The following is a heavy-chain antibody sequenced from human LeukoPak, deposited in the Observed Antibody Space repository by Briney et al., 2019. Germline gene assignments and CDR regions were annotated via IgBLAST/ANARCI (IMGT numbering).Heavy chain of an antibody. CDR2: ISGSGGST. J-gene: IGHJ4*02. CDR3: AKHIVVVPAAIY. V-gene: IGHV3-23*01. Sequence: GGSLRLSCAASGFTFSSYAMSWIRQAPGKGLEWVSAISGSGGSTYYADSVKGRFTISRDNSKNTLYLQMNSLRAEDTAVYYCAKHIVVVPAAIYWGQGTLVTVSS. D-gene: IGHD2-2*01. CDR1: GFTFSSYA.